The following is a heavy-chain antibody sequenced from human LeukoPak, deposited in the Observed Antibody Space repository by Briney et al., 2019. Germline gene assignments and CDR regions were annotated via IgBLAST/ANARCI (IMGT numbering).Heavy chain of an antibody. D-gene: IGHD1-1*01. J-gene: IGHJ4*02. CDR2: INHSGST. CDR1: GGSFSGYY. V-gene: IGHV4-34*01. Sequence: SETLSLTCAVYGGSFSGYYWSWIRQPPGKGLEWIGEINHSGSTNYNPSLTSRVTISVDTSKNQFSLKLSSVTAADTAVYYCARGRTGTNDYWGQGTLVTVSS. CDR3: ARGRTGTNDY.